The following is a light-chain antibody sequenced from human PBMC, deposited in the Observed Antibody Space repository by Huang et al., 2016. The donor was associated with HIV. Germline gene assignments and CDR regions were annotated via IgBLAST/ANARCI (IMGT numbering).Light chain of an antibody. CDR2: AAS. Sequence: DIQMTQSPPSLSASVGDRVTITCRTNESVYNYLHWYRQKPGKAPECLIYAASSLRSGVPSRFSGSGSGTEFTLTITSLQPQDLATYYCQQSYNTPRTFGQGTNLEIK. V-gene: IGKV1-39*01. J-gene: IGKJ1*01. CDR3: QQSYNTPRT. CDR1: ESVYNY.